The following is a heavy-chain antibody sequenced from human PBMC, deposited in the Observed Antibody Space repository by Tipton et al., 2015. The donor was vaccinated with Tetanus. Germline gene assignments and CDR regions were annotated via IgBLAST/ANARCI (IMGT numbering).Heavy chain of an antibody. CDR1: GGSFGGYY. Sequence: LVKPSETLSLTCAVYGGSFGGYYWSWIRQPPGKGLEWIGEINHSGSTNYNPSLKSRVTMSVDTSKNQFSLKLSSVTAADTAVYYCARDEVVMTTGWWFDPWVQGTLVTVSS. D-gene: IGHD3-22*01. J-gene: IGHJ5*02. V-gene: IGHV4-34*01. CDR3: ARDEVVMTTGWWFDP. CDR2: INHSGST.